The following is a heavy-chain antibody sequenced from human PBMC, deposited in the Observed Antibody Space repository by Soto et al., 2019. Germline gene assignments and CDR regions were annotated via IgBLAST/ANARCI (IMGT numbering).Heavy chain of an antibody. V-gene: IGHV3-33*01. CDR2: ILNDGSNR. CDR3: ARDDEYSGNGMDV. Sequence: QVQLVESGGGVVQPGRSLRLSCAASGFTFSNYGMHWVRQAPGKGLEWVAVILNDGSNRYHADSVKDRFTISRDNSKNMLYSQMNSRRADDTGVYYCARDDEYSGNGMDVWGQGTTVTVS. J-gene: IGHJ6*02. CDR1: GFTFSNYG. D-gene: IGHD3-10*01.